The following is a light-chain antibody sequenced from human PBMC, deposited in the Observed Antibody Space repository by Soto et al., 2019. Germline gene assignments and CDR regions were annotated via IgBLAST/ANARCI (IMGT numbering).Light chain of an antibody. Sequence: QSVLTQPASVSGSPGQSITISCTGTSSDVGLYDYVSWYQQHPGKAPQLMIYAVSNRPSGVSNRFSASKSGNTASLFISGLQAADEADYYCSSYTSDSSDVFGSGTKVTVL. CDR1: SSDVGLYDY. CDR2: AVS. J-gene: IGLJ1*01. V-gene: IGLV2-14*01. CDR3: SSYTSDSSDV.